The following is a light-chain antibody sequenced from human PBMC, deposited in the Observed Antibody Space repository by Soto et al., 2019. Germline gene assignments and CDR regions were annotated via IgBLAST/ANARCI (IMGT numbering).Light chain of an antibody. Sequence: ETVLTQSPGTLFLSPGERATLSCRASQSVSSSYLAWYQQKPGQAPRLPIYGASIRATGVPDRFSGSGSGTDFTLTLSRLEPEDFAVYYCQQYCSSLYTFGQGTKLEIK. CDR3: QQYCSSLYT. CDR2: GAS. V-gene: IGKV3-20*01. CDR1: QSVSSSY. J-gene: IGKJ2*01.